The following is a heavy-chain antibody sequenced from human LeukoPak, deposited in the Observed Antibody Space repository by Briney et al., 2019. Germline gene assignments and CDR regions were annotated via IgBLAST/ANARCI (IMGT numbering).Heavy chain of an antibody. CDR1: GYSISSGYY. CDR2: IYRSGST. CDR3: ARSFVDCSSTSCYSDLFDY. Sequence: NPSETLSLTCAVPGYSISSGYYWAWIRPPPGKGLEWIGSIYRSGSTYYNPSLRSRVTLSADTSKNHFSLKLRSVTAADTALYSSARSFVDCSSTSCYSDLFDYWGQGTLVTVSS. D-gene: IGHD2-2*01. J-gene: IGHJ4*02. V-gene: IGHV4-38-2*01.